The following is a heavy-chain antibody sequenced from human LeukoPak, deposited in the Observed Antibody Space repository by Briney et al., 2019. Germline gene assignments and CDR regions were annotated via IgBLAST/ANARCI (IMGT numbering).Heavy chain of an antibody. CDR2: ISGSGGST. V-gene: IGHV3-23*01. J-gene: IGHJ3*02. Sequence: GGSLRLSCAASGFTFGSYAMSWVRQAPGKGLEWVSAISGSGGSTYYADSVKGRFTISRDNSKNTLYLQMNSLRAEDTALYYCAKDMGSGSYYPPGAFDIWGQGTMVTVSS. CDR1: GFTFGSYA. D-gene: IGHD3-10*01. CDR3: AKDMGSGSYYPPGAFDI.